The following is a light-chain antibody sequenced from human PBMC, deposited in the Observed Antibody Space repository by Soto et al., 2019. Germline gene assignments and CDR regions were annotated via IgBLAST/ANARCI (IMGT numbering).Light chain of an antibody. CDR3: QQSYSPWT. CDR1: QSISSY. CDR2: AAS. V-gene: IGKV1-39*01. Sequence: DIQMTQSPSSLSASVDRVTITCRASQSISSYLNWYQQKPGKAPKLLIYAASSLQSGVPSRFSGSGSGTDFTLTISSLQPEDFATYYCQQSYSPWTFGQGTKVDIK. J-gene: IGKJ1*01.